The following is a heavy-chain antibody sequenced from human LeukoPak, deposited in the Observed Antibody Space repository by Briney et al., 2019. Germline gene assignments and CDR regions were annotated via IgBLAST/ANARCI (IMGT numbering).Heavy chain of an antibody. Sequence: SETLSLTCTVSGGSISSSSYYWGWIRQPPGKGLEWIGSIYYSGYTYYNPSLKSRVTISVDTSKNQFSLRLNSVTAADTAVYYCARHEEEDGYNAKTFDYWGQGTLVTVSS. CDR2: IYYSGYT. J-gene: IGHJ4*02. D-gene: IGHD5-24*01. CDR1: GGSISSSSYY. CDR3: ARHEEEDGYNAKTFDY. V-gene: IGHV4-39*01.